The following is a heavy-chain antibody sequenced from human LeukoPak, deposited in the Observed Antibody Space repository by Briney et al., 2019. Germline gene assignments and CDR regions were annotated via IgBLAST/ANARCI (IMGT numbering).Heavy chain of an antibody. CDR1: GFTFSSYE. CDR3: ANTLHTYCDGDCLGY. J-gene: IGHJ4*02. D-gene: IGHD2-21*02. V-gene: IGHV3-48*03. Sequence: PGGSLRLPCAASGFTFSSYEMNWVRQAPGKGLEWVSYISSSGSTIYYADSVKGRFTISRDNARNTLYLQMNSLTAEDTAVYYCANTLHTYCDGDCLGYWGQGTLVTVSS. CDR2: ISSSGSTI.